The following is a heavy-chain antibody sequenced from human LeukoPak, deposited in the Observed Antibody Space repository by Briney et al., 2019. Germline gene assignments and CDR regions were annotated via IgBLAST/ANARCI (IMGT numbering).Heavy chain of an antibody. D-gene: IGHD2-2*01. V-gene: IGHV3-23*01. Sequence: PGGSLRLSCAASGFTFSSYAISWVRQAPGKGLEWVSAISGSGGSTYYADSVKGRFTISRDNSKNTLYLQMNSLRAEDTAVYYCAKVYWSSTSCPIDYWGQGTLVTVSS. CDR2: ISGSGGST. J-gene: IGHJ4*02. CDR3: AKVYWSSTSCPIDY. CDR1: GFTFSSYA.